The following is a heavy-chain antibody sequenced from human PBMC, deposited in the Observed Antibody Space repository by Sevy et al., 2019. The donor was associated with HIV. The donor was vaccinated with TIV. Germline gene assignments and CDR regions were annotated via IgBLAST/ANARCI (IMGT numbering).Heavy chain of an antibody. CDR1: GFTFSSYA. J-gene: IGHJ4*02. D-gene: IGHD5-18*01. V-gene: IGHV3-30-3*01. CDR2: ISYDGSNK. Sequence: GESLKISCAASGFTFSSYAMHWVRQAPGKGLEWVALISYDGSNKYYADSVKGRFTISRDNSKNTLYLQMNSLRAEDTAVYYCAREEGAYSYGLDYWGQGTLVTVSS. CDR3: AREEGAYSYGLDY.